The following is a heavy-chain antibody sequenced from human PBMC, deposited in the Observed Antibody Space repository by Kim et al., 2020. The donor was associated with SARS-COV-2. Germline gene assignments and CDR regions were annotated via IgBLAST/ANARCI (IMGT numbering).Heavy chain of an antibody. CDR2: INPSGGST. V-gene: IGHV1-46*01. CDR1: GYTFTSYY. Sequence: ASVKVSCKASGYTFTSYYMHWVRQAPGQGLEWMGIINPSGGSTSYAQKFQGRVTMTRDTSTSTVYMELSSLRSEDTAVYYRARGRSSTSSDDAFDIWGQGTMVTVSS. J-gene: IGHJ3*02. D-gene: IGHD2-2*01. CDR3: ARGRSSTSSDDAFDI.